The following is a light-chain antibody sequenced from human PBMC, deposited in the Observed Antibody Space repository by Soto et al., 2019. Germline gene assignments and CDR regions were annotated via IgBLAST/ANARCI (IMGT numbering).Light chain of an antibody. V-gene: IGKV1-39*01. CDR1: QSVGNF. CDR3: QQSYSSPRT. CDR2: AAS. J-gene: IGKJ2*01. Sequence: DIQMTQSPSSLSASVGDRVTISCRASQSVGNFLNWYQQRPGKAPRVLVYAASNLQSGIPSRFKGSGSGTDFTITISNLQPEDFATYFCQQSYSSPRTFGQGTKLEIK.